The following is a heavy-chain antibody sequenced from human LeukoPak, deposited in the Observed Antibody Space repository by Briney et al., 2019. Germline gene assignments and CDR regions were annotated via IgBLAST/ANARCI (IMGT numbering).Heavy chain of an antibody. Sequence: PGGSLRLSCAASGFXFSSNWIYWVRRAPGKGLVWVSHISTDGSTTNYADSVKGRFTISRDNARNTLYLQMDSLRSEDTAVYYCGGDSGYWGQGTLVTVSS. CDR3: GGDSGY. J-gene: IGHJ4*02. V-gene: IGHV3-74*01. CDR1: GFXFSSNW. CDR2: ISTDGSTT.